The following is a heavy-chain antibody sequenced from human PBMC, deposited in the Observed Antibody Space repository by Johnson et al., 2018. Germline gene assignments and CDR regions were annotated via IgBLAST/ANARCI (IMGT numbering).Heavy chain of an antibody. Sequence: QVQLQQWGAGLLKPSETLSLTCAVYGGSFSGYYWSWIRQPPGKGLEWIGEINHSGSTNYNPSLKSRVTISVDTSKNQFSLKLSSVTAADTAGYYCARVGWVAAAGIGSYRFDYWGQGTLVTVSS. CDR2: INHSGST. J-gene: IGHJ4*02. D-gene: IGHD6-13*01. V-gene: IGHV4-34*01. CDR1: GGSFSGYY. CDR3: ARVGWVAAAGIGSYRFDY.